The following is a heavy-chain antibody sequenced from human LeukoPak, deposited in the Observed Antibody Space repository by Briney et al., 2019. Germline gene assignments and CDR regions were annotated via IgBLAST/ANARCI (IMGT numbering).Heavy chain of an antibody. J-gene: IGHJ4*02. CDR2: IYHSGST. V-gene: IGHV4-4*02. Sequence: SETLSLTCAVSGGSISSSNWWSWVRQPPGKGLEWIGEIYHSGSTNYNPSLKSRVTISVDTSKNQFSLKLSSETAADTAVYYCARLGGTVTTLWYFDYWGQGTLVTVSS. CDR1: GGSISSSNW. CDR3: ARLGGTVTTLWYFDY. D-gene: IGHD4-11*01.